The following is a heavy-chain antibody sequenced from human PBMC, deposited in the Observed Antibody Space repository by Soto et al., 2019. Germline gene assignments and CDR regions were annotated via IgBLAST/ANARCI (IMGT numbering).Heavy chain of an antibody. CDR1: GYSFSTNW. Sequence: GESLKISCEASGYSFSTNWIGWVRQMPGKGLEWMGIIYPGDSDTRYSPAFQGQVTIPADKSTRTAFLQWTSLKASDTAMYCCASGLGYYFNFWGQGTLVTVSS. D-gene: IGHD3-9*01. CDR3: ASGLGYYFNF. V-gene: IGHV5-51*01. J-gene: IGHJ4*02. CDR2: IYPGDSDT.